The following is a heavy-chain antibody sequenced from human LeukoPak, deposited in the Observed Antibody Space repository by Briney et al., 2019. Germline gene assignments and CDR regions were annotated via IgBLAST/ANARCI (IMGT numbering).Heavy chain of an antibody. V-gene: IGHV3-23*01. CDR1: GFSVSSNY. J-gene: IGHJ4*02. D-gene: IGHD3-10*01. CDR2: ISGSGGST. CDR3: ATMMYYYGSGSYNY. Sequence: GGSLRLSCAASGFSVSSNYMSWVRQAPGKGLEWVSAISGSGGSTYYADSVKGRFTISRDNSKNTLYLQMNSLRAEDTAVYYCATMMYYYGSGSYNYWGQGTLVTVSS.